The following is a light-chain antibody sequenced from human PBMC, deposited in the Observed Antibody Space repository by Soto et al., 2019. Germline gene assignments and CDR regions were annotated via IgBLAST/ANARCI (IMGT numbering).Light chain of an antibody. CDR3: MQGTHWPRT. Sequence: ILMTQNPLSLPVTPGEAASIACRSSQSLLHSNGYNYLDWYLQKPGQSPQLLIYKVSNRDSGVPDRFSGSGSGTDFTLKISRVEAEDVGIYYCMQGTHWPRTFGQGSKVDIK. CDR1: QSLLHSNGYNY. J-gene: IGKJ1*01. V-gene: IGKV2-28*01. CDR2: KVS.